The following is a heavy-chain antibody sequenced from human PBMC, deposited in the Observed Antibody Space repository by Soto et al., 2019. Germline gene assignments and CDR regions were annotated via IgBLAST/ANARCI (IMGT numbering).Heavy chain of an antibody. Sequence: GGSLRLSCASSGFTFSSYSMNLARQAPGKGLEWVSSISSSSSYIYYADSVKGRFTISRDNAKNSLYLQMNSLRAEDTAVYYCARYTMVRGVPFDGFDIWGQGTMVTGSS. CDR1: GFTFSSYS. V-gene: IGHV3-21*01. CDR2: ISSSSSYI. CDR3: ARYTMVRGVPFDGFDI. J-gene: IGHJ3*02. D-gene: IGHD3-10*01.